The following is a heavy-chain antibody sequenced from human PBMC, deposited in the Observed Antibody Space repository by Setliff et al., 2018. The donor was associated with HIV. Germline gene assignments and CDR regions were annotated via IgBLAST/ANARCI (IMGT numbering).Heavy chain of an antibody. CDR2: IYTTGRT. Sequence: SETLSLTCTVSGGSISSGFYYWSWIRQPAGKGLEWIGRIYTTGRTNYNPSLKSRVTISVDTSKNQFSLKLSSVTAAGTAVYYCVRPAGKGSYYGDDAFDIWDQGRMVTVSS. CDR1: GGSISSGFYY. V-gene: IGHV4-61*02. CDR3: VRPAGKGSYYGDDAFDI. D-gene: IGHD1-26*01. J-gene: IGHJ3*02.